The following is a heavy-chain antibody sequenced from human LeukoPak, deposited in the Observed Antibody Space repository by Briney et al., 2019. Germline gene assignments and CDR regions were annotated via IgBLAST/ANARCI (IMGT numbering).Heavy chain of an antibody. Sequence: GGSLRLSCAASGFTFSSYEMNWVRQAPGKGLDWVSYISTSGSTIYYADSVKGRFTISRDNAKNSLYLQMNSLRAEDTAVYYCARDLRGYPYWGQGTLVTVSS. CDR2: ISTSGSTI. D-gene: IGHD3-22*01. CDR3: ARDLRGYPY. J-gene: IGHJ4*02. V-gene: IGHV3-48*03. CDR1: GFTFSSYE.